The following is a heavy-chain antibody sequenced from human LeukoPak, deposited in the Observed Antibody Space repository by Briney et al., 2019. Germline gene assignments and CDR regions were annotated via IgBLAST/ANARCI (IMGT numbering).Heavy chain of an antibody. J-gene: IGHJ4*02. CDR1: GFTFSSYA. D-gene: IGHD6-13*01. V-gene: IGHV3-30-3*01. Sequence: PGRSLRLSCAASGFTFSSYAMHWVPQAPGKGLEWVAVIPYDGSNKYYADSVKGRFTISRDNSKNTLYLQMNSLRAEDTAVYYCARHEQQLGFDYWGQGTLVTVSS. CDR2: IPYDGSNK. CDR3: ARHEQQLGFDY.